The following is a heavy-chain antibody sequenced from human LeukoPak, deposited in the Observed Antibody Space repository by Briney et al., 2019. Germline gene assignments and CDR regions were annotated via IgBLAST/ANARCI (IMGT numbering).Heavy chain of an antibody. Sequence: SETLSLTCAVSGGSISSGGYSWSWIRQPPGKGLELIGYIYHSGSTYYNPSLKSRVTISVDRSKNQFSLKLSSVTAADTAVYYCARALGQTTVTTGNWFDPWGQGTLVTVSS. D-gene: IGHD4-17*01. CDR1: GGSISSGGYS. CDR2: IYHSGST. CDR3: ARALGQTTVTTGNWFDP. J-gene: IGHJ5*02. V-gene: IGHV4-30-2*01.